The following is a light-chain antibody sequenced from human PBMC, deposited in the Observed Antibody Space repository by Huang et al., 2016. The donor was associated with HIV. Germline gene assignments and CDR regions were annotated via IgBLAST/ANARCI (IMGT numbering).Light chain of an antibody. CDR2: AAS. CDR3: QQSYSTPPT. J-gene: IGKJ4*01. Sequence: DIQMTQSPSPLSASVGDRVTITCRASQRINSYLNWYYQKAGKAPELLISAASGLKSGAPSRFSGSGSGTDYTLTINSLQPEDFATYFCQQSYSTPPTFGGGTKVEVK. CDR1: QRINSY. V-gene: IGKV1-39*01.